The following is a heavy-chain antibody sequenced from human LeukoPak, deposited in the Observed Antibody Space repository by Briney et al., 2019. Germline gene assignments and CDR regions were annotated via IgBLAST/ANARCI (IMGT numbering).Heavy chain of an antibody. CDR1: GGSISSGGYY. D-gene: IGHD2-2*02. CDR3: ARVKFSGDCSSTSCYNPYFDL. Sequence: PSQTLSLTCTVSGGSISSGGYYWSWIRQHPGKGLEWIGYIYYGGSTYYKPSIESRVTISVDTSKNQFSLKLSSVTAADTAVYYCARVKFSGDCSSTSCYNPYFDLWGRGTLVTVSS. V-gene: IGHV4-31*03. CDR2: IYYGGST. J-gene: IGHJ2*01.